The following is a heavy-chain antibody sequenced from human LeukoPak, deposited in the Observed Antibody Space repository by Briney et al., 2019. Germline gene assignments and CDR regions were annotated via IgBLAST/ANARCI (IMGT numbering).Heavy chain of an antibody. Sequence: GGSLRLSCVASGFTFSTYGMSWVRQAPGKGLEWVSTTSDRAGSSSYSDSVKGRFTISRDNSKNTLYLQMNSLRAEDTAVYYCANNRIVGITPLDYWGQGTLVTVSS. D-gene: IGHD1-26*01. J-gene: IGHJ4*02. V-gene: IGHV3-23*01. CDR2: TSDRAGSS. CDR1: GFTFSTYG. CDR3: ANNRIVGITPLDY.